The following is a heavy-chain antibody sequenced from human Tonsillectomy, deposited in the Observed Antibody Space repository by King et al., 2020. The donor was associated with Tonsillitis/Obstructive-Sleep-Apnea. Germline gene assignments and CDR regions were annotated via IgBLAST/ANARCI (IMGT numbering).Heavy chain of an antibody. CDR1: GYTFTSYG. D-gene: IGHD2-15*01. Sequence: VQLVQSGAEVKKPGASVYVSCKASGYTFTSYGLSWVRQAPGQGLEWMGWISAYNDNTNYAQKFQGRVTMTTDTSTSTAYMQLRTQRSYDTTVYYCDRVRVLAATYLGDSWGQGTLVTVSS. CDR2: ISAYNDNT. CDR3: DRVRVLAATYLGDS. J-gene: IGHJ4*02. V-gene: IGHV1-18*01.